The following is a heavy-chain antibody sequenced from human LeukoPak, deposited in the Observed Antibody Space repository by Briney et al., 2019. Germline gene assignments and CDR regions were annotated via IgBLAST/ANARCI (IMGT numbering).Heavy chain of an antibody. J-gene: IGHJ5*02. CDR1: GGSFSGYY. V-gene: IGHV4-34*01. Sequence: PSETLSLTCAVYGGSFSGYYWSWIRQPPGKGLEWIGEINHSGSANYNPSLKSRVTISVDTSKNQFSLKLSSVTGADTAVYYCARGLEDWIGYYPLNWFDPWGQGTLVTVSS. D-gene: IGHD3-3*01. CDR3: ARGLEDWIGYYPLNWFDP. CDR2: INHSGSA.